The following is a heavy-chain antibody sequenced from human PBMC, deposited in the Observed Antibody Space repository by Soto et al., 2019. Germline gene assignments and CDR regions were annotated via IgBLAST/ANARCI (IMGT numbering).Heavy chain of an antibody. V-gene: IGHV3-7*01. Sequence: GGSLRLSCAASGFTFSSYWMSWVRQAPGKGLEWVANIKQDGSEKYYVDSVKGRFTISRDNAKNSLYLQMNSLRAEDTAVYYCAKETGYSSGWYPGDYWGQGTLVTVSS. CDR1: GFTFSSYW. CDR3: AKETGYSSGWYPGDY. J-gene: IGHJ4*02. CDR2: IKQDGSEK. D-gene: IGHD6-19*01.